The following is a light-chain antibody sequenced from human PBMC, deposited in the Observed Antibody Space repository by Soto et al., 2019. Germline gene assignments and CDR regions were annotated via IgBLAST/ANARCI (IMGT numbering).Light chain of an antibody. V-gene: IGLV1-40*02. CDR3: QSYDSSLTGVV. J-gene: IGLJ7*01. CDR1: SSNIGANYD. Sequence: QSVVTQPPSVSGAPGQRVTISCTGTSSNIGANYDVHWYQEVPGRAPKLLIYDDDKRPSGVPDRFSGSKSGSSASLAITGLQAEDEAVYFCQSYDSSLTGVVFGGGTQLTVL. CDR2: DDD.